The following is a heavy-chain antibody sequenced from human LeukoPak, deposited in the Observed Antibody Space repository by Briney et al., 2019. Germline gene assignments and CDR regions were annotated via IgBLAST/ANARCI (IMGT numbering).Heavy chain of an antibody. J-gene: IGHJ4*02. CDR3: ARGVFWSGYPYFDN. Sequence: GRSLRLSCAASGFIFDDYAMYWVRQAPGKGLEWVSGISWKSGTIGYADSVKGRFTISRDNAKNSLYLQMNGLRAEDTAFYYCARGVFWSGYPYFDNWGLGTLVTVSS. CDR1: GFIFDDYA. CDR2: ISWKSGTI. D-gene: IGHD3-3*01. V-gene: IGHV3-9*01.